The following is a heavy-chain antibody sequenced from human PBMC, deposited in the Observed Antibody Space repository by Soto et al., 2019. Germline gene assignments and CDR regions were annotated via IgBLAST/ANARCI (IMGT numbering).Heavy chain of an antibody. CDR1: GDSMSIGSYY. Sequence: SETLSLTCTVSGDSMSIGSYYWSWIRQHPGKGLEWIGNISHSGRTYYNSSLKSRLTISVDTSKNQFSLKLTSVTAADTAVYYCARDHASTYGMDVWGQGTTVTVSS. CDR2: ISHSGRT. V-gene: IGHV4-31*03. CDR3: ARDHASTYGMDV. J-gene: IGHJ6*02. D-gene: IGHD3-16*01.